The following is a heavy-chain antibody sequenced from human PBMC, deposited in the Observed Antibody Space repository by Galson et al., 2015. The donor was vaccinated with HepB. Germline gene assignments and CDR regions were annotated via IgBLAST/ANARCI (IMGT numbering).Heavy chain of an antibody. J-gene: IGHJ4*02. Sequence: PALVKPTQTLTLTCTFSGFSLRANGMGVGWIRQPPGKALEWLALVFWDDNKRYSPSLKNRLAINKDTSKNQVVLTMTNMDPVDTATYYCAHRGQSGTYFAYWGQGTLVTVSS. CDR3: AHRGQSGTYFAY. CDR1: GFSLRANGMG. V-gene: IGHV2-5*02. D-gene: IGHD1-1*01. CDR2: VFWDDNK.